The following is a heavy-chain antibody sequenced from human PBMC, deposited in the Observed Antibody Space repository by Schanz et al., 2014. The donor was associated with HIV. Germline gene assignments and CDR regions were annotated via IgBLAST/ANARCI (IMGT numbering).Heavy chain of an antibody. CDR2: MSYDGSVQ. D-gene: IGHD3-22*01. CDR1: GFTFSSYG. Sequence: QVQLVESGGRVVQPGTSLRLSCAASGFTFSSYGLHWVRQAPGRGPEWVAVMSYDGSVQQYADSVKGRFTISRDNSKNTLYLQMNSLRADDTAVYYCAKGRDYFDSSGYSDWGQGTLVTVSS. V-gene: IGHV3-33*06. J-gene: IGHJ4*02. CDR3: AKGRDYFDSSGYSD.